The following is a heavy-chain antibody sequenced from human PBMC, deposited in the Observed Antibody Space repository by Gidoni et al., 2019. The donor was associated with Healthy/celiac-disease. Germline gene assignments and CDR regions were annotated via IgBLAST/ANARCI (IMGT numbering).Heavy chain of an antibody. CDR2: INHSGST. CDR1: GGSFRGYY. D-gene: IGHD5-12*01. J-gene: IGHJ4*02. V-gene: IGHV4-34*01. Sequence: QVQLQQWGAGLLKPSETLSLTCAVYGGSFRGYYWSWIRQPPGKGLAWIGEINHSGSTNYNPSLKSRVTISVDTSKNQFALKLSSVTAADTAVYYCASGEMATIPIDYWGQGTLVTVSS. CDR3: ASGEMATIPIDY.